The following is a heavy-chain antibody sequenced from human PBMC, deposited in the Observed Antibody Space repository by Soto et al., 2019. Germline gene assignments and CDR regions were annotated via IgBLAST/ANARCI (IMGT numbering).Heavy chain of an antibody. V-gene: IGHV4-61*01. J-gene: IGHJ6*02. CDR1: GGSVSSGSYY. CDR2: IYYSGST. CDR3: ATSHDYYYYYGMDV. Sequence: QVQLQESGPGLVKPSETLSLTCTVSGGSVSSGSYYWSWIRQPPGKGLEWIGYIYYSGSTNYNPSLKSRVTISVDTSKNQFSLKLSSVTAADTAVYYCATSHDYYYYYGMDVWGQGTTVTVSS.